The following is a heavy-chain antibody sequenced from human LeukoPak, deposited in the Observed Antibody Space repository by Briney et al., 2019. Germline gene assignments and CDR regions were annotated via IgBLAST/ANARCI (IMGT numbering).Heavy chain of an antibody. Sequence: SETLSLTCAVSGYSISSGYYWGWIRQPPGKGLEWIGSIYHSGSTYYNPSLKSRVTISVDTSKNQFSLKLSSVTAADTAVYYCARAGRGSWFDPWGQGTLVTVSS. CDR2: IYHSGST. D-gene: IGHD5-24*01. CDR1: GYSISSGYY. V-gene: IGHV4-38-2*01. J-gene: IGHJ5*02. CDR3: ARAGRGSWFDP.